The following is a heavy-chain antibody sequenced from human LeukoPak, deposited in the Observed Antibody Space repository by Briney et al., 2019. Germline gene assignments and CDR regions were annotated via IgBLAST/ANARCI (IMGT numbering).Heavy chain of an antibody. CDR1: GYSFTSYW. CDR3: ARVFYDYVWGSYRPRAFDI. J-gene: IGHJ3*02. V-gene: IGHV5-51*01. Sequence: GESLKISCKGSGYSFTSYWIGWVRQMPGKGLEWMGIIYPGDSDTRYSPSFQGQVTISADKSISTAYLQWSSLKASDTAMYYCARVFYDYVWGSYRPRAFDIWGQGTMVTVSS. D-gene: IGHD3-16*02. CDR2: IYPGDSDT.